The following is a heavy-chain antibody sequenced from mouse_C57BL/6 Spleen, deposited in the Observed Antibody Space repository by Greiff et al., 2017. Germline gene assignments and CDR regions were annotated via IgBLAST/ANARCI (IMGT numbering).Heavy chain of an antibody. CDR1: GYTFTDYE. CDR2: IDPETGGT. Sequence: SGAELVRPGASVTLSCKASGYTFTDYEMHWVKQTPVHGLEWIGAIDPETGGTAYNQKFKGKAILTADKSSSTAYMELRSLTSEDSAVYYCTRDGNYLYYAMDYWGQGTSVTVSS. CDR3: TRDGNYLYYAMDY. J-gene: IGHJ4*01. V-gene: IGHV1-15*01. D-gene: IGHD2-1*01.